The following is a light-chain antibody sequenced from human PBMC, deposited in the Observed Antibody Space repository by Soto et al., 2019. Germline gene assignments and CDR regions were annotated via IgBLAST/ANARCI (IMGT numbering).Light chain of an antibody. V-gene: IGKV4-1*01. J-gene: IGKJ5*01. Sequence: DIVMTQSPDSLAVSLGERATINCKSSQSVLFSSNNKNYLDWYQQKPGQPPKLLIYWASTRESGVPNRFSGSGSGTDFTLTISSLQAEDVAVYYCQQSYSSPISFGQGTRLEI. CDR2: WAS. CDR1: QSVLFSSNNKNY. CDR3: QQSYSSPIS.